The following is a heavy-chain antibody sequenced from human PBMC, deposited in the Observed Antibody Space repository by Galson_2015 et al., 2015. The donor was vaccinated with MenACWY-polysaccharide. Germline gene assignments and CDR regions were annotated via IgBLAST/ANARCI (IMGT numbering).Heavy chain of an antibody. J-gene: IGHJ6*02. CDR2: ISKSGDSI. CDR1: GFSLGAWY. Sequence: SLRLSCAASGFSLGAWYMSWIRQAPGKGLEWLSCISKSGDSIYYGDSVKGRFAISRDSAKNSLYLQLNSLEVEDTAIYYYARGHYGLDVWGQGTTVTVSS. V-gene: IGHV3-11*01. CDR3: ARGHYGLDV.